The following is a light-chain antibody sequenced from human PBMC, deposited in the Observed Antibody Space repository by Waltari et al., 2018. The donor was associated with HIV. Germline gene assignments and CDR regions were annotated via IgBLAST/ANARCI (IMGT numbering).Light chain of an antibody. CDR1: RNNVGYQG. V-gene: IGLV10-54*01. CDR2: RSN. CDR3: SAWDSSLSAWV. J-gene: IGLJ3*02. Sequence: QAGLTQPPSVSKGSGQTATLTCTGNRNNVGYQGAASLQTHQGHPPKLLFHRSNKRPSGISEILSASRSGNAASLTIAGLQPEDEADYYCSAWDSSLSAWVFGGGTKLTVL.